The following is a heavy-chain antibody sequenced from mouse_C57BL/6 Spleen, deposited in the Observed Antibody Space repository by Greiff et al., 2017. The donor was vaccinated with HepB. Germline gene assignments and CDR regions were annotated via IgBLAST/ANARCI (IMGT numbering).Heavy chain of an antibody. CDR2: IWSGGST. Sequence: VNVVESGPGLVQPSQSLSITCTVSGFSLTSYGVHWVRQSPGKGLEWLGVIWSGGSTDYNAAFISRLSISKDNSKSQVFFKMNSLQADDTAIYYCARRGVGSSWGYFDYWGQGTTLTVSS. J-gene: IGHJ2*01. D-gene: IGHD1-1*01. CDR1: GFSLTSYG. CDR3: ARRGVGSSWGYFDY. V-gene: IGHV2-2*01.